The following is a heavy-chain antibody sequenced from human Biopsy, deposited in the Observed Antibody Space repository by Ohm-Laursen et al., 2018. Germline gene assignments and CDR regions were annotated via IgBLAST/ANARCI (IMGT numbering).Heavy chain of an antibody. D-gene: IGHD6-19*01. CDR2: INHIGNT. V-gene: IGHV4-34*01. Sequence: TLSLTCAVSGGSFSGYYWTWIRQAPGKGLEWIAEINHIGNTDYNPSLKSRVTISVDTSKKQFSLKLYSVTAADTAVYYCARGRRTSGWPYFDNWGQGALVIVSP. CDR1: GGSFSGYY. CDR3: ARGRRTSGWPYFDN. J-gene: IGHJ4*02.